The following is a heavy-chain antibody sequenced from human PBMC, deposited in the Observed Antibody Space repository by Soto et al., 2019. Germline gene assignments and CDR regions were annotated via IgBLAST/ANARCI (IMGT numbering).Heavy chain of an antibody. V-gene: IGHV1-3*01. CDR2: INAGNGNT. Sequence: ASVKVSCKASGYTFTSYAIHLVRQAPGQRLEWMGWINAGNGNTKYSQKFQGRVTITRDTSASTAYMELSSLRSEDTAVYYCASAYCGGDCSNYYYGMDVWGQGTTVTVSS. J-gene: IGHJ6*02. CDR3: ASAYCGGDCSNYYYGMDV. D-gene: IGHD2-21*02. CDR1: GYTFTSYA.